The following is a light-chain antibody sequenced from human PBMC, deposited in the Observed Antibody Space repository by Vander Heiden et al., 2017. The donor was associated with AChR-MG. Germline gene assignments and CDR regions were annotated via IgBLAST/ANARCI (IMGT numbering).Light chain of an antibody. Sequence: QSALTQPASVSGSPGQSITISCTGTSSDVGGYNYVSWYQQHPGKAPKLMIYEVSNRPSGVSNRFSGSKSGNTASLTISGLRAEDEADYYCSSYTSSITLIFGGGTKLTV. J-gene: IGLJ2*01. CDR1: SSDVGGYNY. CDR2: EVS. CDR3: SSYTSSITLI. V-gene: IGLV2-14*01.